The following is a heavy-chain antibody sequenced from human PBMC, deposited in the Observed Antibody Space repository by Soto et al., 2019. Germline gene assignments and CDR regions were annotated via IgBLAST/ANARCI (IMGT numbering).Heavy chain of an antibody. CDR3: ARRRYSSSWYHYYGMDV. CDR1: GFTFSSYE. V-gene: IGHV3-48*03. Sequence: GGSLRLSCAASGFTFSSYEMNWVRQAPGKGLEWVSYISSSVSTIYYADSVKGRFTISRDNAKNSLYLQMNSLRAEDTAVYYCARRRYSSSWYHYYGMDVWGQGTMVTVSS. CDR2: ISSSVSTI. D-gene: IGHD6-13*01. J-gene: IGHJ6*02.